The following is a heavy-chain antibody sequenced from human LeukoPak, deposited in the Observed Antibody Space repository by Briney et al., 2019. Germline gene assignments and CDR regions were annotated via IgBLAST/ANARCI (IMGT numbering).Heavy chain of an antibody. CDR1: GYTFTIYG. V-gene: IGHV1-18*01. Sequence: GASVKVSCKASGYTFTIYGISWVRQAPGQGLEWMGWISAYNGNPNYAQKLQGRVTMTTDTSTSTAYMELRSLKSDDTAVYYCARGVMAGTSWFDPWGQGTLVTVSS. CDR2: ISAYNGNP. D-gene: IGHD1-7*01. CDR3: ARGVMAGTSWFDP. J-gene: IGHJ5*02.